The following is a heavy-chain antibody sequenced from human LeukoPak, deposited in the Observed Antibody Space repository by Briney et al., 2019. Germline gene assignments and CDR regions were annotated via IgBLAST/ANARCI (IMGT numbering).Heavy chain of an antibody. Sequence: PGGSLRLSCAASGLTFSSHWMHWVRQAPGKGLVWVSRISPDGRTINYADSVKGRFTISRDNSKNTLYLQMNSLRAEDTAVYYCAKDPAAIPGWFDPWGQGTLVTVSS. CDR1: GLTFSSHW. D-gene: IGHD2-2*02. V-gene: IGHV3-74*01. CDR2: ISPDGRTI. J-gene: IGHJ5*02. CDR3: AKDPAAIPGWFDP.